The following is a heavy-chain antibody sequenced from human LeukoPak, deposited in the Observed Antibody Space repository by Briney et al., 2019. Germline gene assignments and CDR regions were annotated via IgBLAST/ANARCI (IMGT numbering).Heavy chain of an antibody. D-gene: IGHD2-2*01. CDR2: IGGSGGNT. CDR3: AKAHCGTASCSRADY. CDR1: GFTFSDSD. J-gene: IGHJ4*02. Sequence: GGSLRLSCAACGFTFSDSDMSWVRQAQGKGLEWVSAIGGSGGNTFYADSVKGRFAISRDHSRNTLYLQMNSLRAEDTAVYYCAKAHCGTASCSRADYWGQGTLVTVSS. V-gene: IGHV3-23*01.